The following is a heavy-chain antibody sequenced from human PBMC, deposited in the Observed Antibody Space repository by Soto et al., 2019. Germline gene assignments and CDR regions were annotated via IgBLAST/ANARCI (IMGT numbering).Heavy chain of an antibody. J-gene: IGHJ3*01. CDR3: ARDYYDGSASYGIEF. Sequence: QVHLVQSGAEVKKPGASVKVSCKASGYTFTGYYIHWVRQAPGQGLEWMEWINPKSGGANIAQKFQGWVTMTRDTSISTTYMELSNLRSNDTAVYYCARDYYDGSASYGIEFWGQGTMVTVAS. V-gene: IGHV1-2*04. D-gene: IGHD3-16*01. CDR2: INPKSGGA. CDR1: GYTFTGYY.